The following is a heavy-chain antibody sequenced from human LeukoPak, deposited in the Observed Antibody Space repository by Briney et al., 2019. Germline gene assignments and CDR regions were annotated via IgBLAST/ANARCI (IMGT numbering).Heavy chain of an antibody. V-gene: IGHV3-74*01. CDR3: ARVSHKYGDYVYLSY. Sequence: GGSLRLSCAASGFTFSSYWMSWVRQAPGKGLVWVSRIDSDGTSTSYADSVKGRFTISRDNAKNMLDLQVNSLRAEDTAVYYCARVSHKYGDYVYLSYWGQGTLVTVSS. J-gene: IGHJ4*02. D-gene: IGHD4-17*01. CDR2: IDSDGTST. CDR1: GFTFSSYW.